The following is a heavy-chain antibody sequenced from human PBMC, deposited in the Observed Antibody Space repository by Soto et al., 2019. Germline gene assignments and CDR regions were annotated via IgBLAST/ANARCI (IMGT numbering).Heavy chain of an antibody. V-gene: IGHV4-34*01. D-gene: IGHD3-3*01. Sequence: SETLSLTCAVYGGSFSGYYWSWIRQPPGKGLEWIGEINHSGSTNYNPSLKSRVTISADTSKNQFSLKLSSVTAADTAVSYCASRMVVEWSSRKYYFDYRGQGILVTVSS. CDR2: INHSGST. CDR3: ASRMVVEWSSRKYYFDY. J-gene: IGHJ4*02. CDR1: GGSFSGYY.